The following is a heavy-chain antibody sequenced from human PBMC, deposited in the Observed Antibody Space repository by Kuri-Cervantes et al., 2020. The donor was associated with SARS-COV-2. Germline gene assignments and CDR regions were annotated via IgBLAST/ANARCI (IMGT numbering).Heavy chain of an antibody. D-gene: IGHD1-20*01. CDR3: ARDGNNWNYYYYYMDV. Sequence: ASVKVSCKASGYTFTSYAMHWVRQAPGQGLEWMGGIIPIFGTANYAQKFQVRVTITRDTSASTAYMELSSLRSEDTAVYYCARDGNNWNYYYYYMDVWGKGTTVTVSS. V-gene: IGHV1-3*01. CDR2: IIPIFGTA. CDR1: GYTFTSYA. J-gene: IGHJ6*03.